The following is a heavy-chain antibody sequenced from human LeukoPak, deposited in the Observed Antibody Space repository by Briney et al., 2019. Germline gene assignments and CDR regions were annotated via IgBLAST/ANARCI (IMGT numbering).Heavy chain of an antibody. D-gene: IGHD5-18*01. CDR2: ISYDGSNK. CDR3: ARSYSFGISFFDY. CDR1: GFTFSSYG. V-gene: IGHV3-30*03. Sequence: GGSLRLSCAASGFTFSSYGMHWVRQAPGKGLEWVAVISYDGSNKYYADSVKGRFTIPRDNSKNTLYLQMNSLRAEDTAVYYCARSYSFGISFFDYWGQGTLVTVSS. J-gene: IGHJ4*02.